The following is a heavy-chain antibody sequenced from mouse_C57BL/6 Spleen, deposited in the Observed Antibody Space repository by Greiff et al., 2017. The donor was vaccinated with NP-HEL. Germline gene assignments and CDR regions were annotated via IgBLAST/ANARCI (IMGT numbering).Heavy chain of an antibody. CDR3: ARRYYGPQRGYAMDY. CDR1: GYTFTDYN. D-gene: IGHD1-1*02. CDR2: INPNNGGT. V-gene: IGHV1-18*01. Sequence: VQLQQSGPELVKPGASVKIPCKASGYTFTDYNMDWVKQSHGKSLEWIGDINPNNGGTIYNQKFKGKATLTVDKSSSTAYMELRSLTSEDTAVYYCARRYYGPQRGYAMDYWGQGTSVTVSS. J-gene: IGHJ4*01.